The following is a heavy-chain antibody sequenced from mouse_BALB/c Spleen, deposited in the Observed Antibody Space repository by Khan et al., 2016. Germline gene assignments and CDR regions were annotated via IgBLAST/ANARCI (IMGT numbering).Heavy chain of an antibody. J-gene: IGHJ2*01. CDR1: EFTFSSYA. V-gene: IGHV5-9-3*01. CDR2: ISSGGSYT. CDR3: ARQGY. Sequence: EVELVESGGGLVKPGGSLKLSCAASEFTFSSYAMSWVRQTPEKRLEWVATISSGGSYTYYPDSVKGRFTISRDNAKNTLYLQMSSLRSEDTAMYYCARQGYWGQGTTLTVSS.